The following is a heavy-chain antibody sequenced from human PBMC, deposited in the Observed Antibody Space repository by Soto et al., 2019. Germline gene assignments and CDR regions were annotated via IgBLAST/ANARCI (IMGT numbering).Heavy chain of an antibody. Sequence: SGPTLVNPTQTLALTCNFSGFSLSTAGVGVGWIRQPPGKALEWLAVIYWNDDKRYSPSLKSRLTITKDTSKNQVVLTMTNMDPVDTATYYCAHRLLSSGLNYWGQGTLVTVSS. CDR1: GFSLSTAGVG. CDR3: AHRLLSSGLNY. CDR2: IYWNDDK. D-gene: IGHD5-18*01. J-gene: IGHJ4*02. V-gene: IGHV2-5*01.